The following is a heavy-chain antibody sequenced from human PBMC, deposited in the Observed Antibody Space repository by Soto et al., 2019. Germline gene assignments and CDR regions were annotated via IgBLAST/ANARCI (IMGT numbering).Heavy chain of an antibody. J-gene: IGHJ6*02. CDR3: TRYGSGSYYPYYYGMDV. CDR2: VRSKANSYAT. D-gene: IGHD3-10*01. V-gene: IGHV3-73*01. CDR1: GFTFCGSA. Sequence: GGSLRLSCAASGFTFCGSAMHWVRQASGKGLEWVGRVRSKANSYATAYAASVKGRFTISRDDSKNTAYLQMNSLKTEDTAVYYCTRYGSGSYYPYYYGMDVWGQGTTVTVSS.